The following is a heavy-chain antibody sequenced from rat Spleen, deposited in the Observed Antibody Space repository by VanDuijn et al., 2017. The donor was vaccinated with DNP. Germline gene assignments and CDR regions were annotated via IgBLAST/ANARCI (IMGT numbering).Heavy chain of an antibody. J-gene: IGHJ2*01. CDR2: ISSDGSKT. Sequence: EVQLVESGGGLVQPGRSMKLSCAASGFTFTNYYMAWVRQAPTKGLEWVASISSDGSKTYYRDSVKGRFTTSRNNAKSTLYLQMDSLRSEDTATYYCARLGGDWGQGVMVTVSS. CDR1: GFTFTNYY. CDR3: ARLGGD. V-gene: IGHV5-25*01. D-gene: IGHD1-11*01.